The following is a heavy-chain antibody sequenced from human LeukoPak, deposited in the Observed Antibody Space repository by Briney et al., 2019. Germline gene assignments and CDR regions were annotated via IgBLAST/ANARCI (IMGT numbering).Heavy chain of an antibody. J-gene: IGHJ4*02. CDR1: GYTFTSYD. CDR3: ARGDLDGYPQGEIDY. D-gene: IGHD5-24*01. V-gene: IGHV1-8*01. Sequence: ASVKVSCKASGYTFTSYDINWVRQATGQGLEWMGWMNPNRGNTGYAQKFQGRVTITRIISISTAYMELSSLRSEDTAVYYCARGDLDGYPQGEIDYWGEGTLVTVSS. CDR2: MNPNRGNT.